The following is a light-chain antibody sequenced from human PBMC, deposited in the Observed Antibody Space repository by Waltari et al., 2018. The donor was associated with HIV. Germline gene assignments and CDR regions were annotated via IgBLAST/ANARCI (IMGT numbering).Light chain of an antibody. V-gene: IGLV1-44*01. CDR1: SSNIGSNH. Sequence: QSVLTQPPSASGTPGQRVNISCSGGSSNIGSNHVNWYRQFPGEDPKLLIYTNIQRPSGVPDRFSGSKSGTSASLAISGLQSEDEADFYCAVWDDSLRSVLFGGGTRLTVL. J-gene: IGLJ3*02. CDR3: AVWDDSLRSVL. CDR2: TNI.